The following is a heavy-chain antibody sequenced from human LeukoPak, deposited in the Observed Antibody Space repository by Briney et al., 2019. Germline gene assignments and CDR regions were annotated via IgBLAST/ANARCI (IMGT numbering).Heavy chain of an antibody. V-gene: IGHV4-39*01. CDR3: ARRRIAAIDD. CDR1: VGSISSSSYY. CDR2: IFYSGTT. Sequence: SETLSLTRAVSVGSISSSSYYGDWVRQPPGKGVEWIGIIFYSGTTSYSPPLKSRFTISIDTSRNQFSLKLNSVTAADTAIYCCARRRIAAIDDWGQATLVTVYS. J-gene: IGHJ4*02. D-gene: IGHD6-13*01.